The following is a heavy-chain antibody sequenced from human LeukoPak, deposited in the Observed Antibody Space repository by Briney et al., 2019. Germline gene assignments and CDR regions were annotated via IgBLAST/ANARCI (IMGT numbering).Heavy chain of an antibody. CDR3: ATGLPVDTATY. Sequence: ASVKVSCKGSGYTFTSYGISWVRQAPGQGLEWMGWISGYNGNTNYAQKLQGRVTMTTDTSTSTAYMELRSLRSDDTAVYYCATGLPVDTATYWGQGTLVTVSS. J-gene: IGHJ4*02. D-gene: IGHD5-18*01. V-gene: IGHV1-18*01. CDR2: ISGYNGNT. CDR1: GYTFTSYG.